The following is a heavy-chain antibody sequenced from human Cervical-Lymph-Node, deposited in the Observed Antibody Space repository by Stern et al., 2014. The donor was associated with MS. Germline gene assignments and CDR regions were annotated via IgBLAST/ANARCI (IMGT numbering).Heavy chain of an antibody. Sequence: VPIVQSAVGLVKPGGSLRLSCTGSGFTFSVYTMNCVRQAPGKGLGWHLSIIRSNRYMYYSDSVNGRFPNSRDQVHRSVYLHMDSLRVEDTAVYFCARGKDGRWAHWGQGTLVTVSS. CDR2: IIRSNRYM. V-gene: IGHV3-21*01. CDR3: ARGKDGRWAH. CDR1: GFTFSVYT. D-gene: IGHD4-23*01. J-gene: IGHJ1*01.